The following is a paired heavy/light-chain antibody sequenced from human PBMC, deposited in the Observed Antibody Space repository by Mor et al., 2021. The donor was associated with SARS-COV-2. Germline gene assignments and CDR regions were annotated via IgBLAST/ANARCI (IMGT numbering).Heavy chain of an antibody. J-gene: IGHJ6*02. V-gene: IGHV3-23*01. CDR3: AKERGALTGTGTPFYGVDV. CDR1: GFTFSSYA. CDR2: ISGSSANT. D-gene: IGHD7-27*01. Sequence: EVHLLESGGGLVQPGGSLRVSCAASGFTFSSYAMSWVRQAPGKGLEWVSSISGSSANTYYADSVRGRFTISRDNSKNTVYLQMNSLRAEDTAVYYCAKERGALTGTGTPFYGVDVWGQGTTVTVSS.
Light chain of an antibody. Sequence: QSVLTQPPSASGTSGQRVTISCSGSSSNIGSNTVNWYQQFPGTAPKFLIYSNNQRPSGVPDRFSGSKSGTAASLAISGLQSEDEADYYCAAWDDSLNGYVFGSGTKVTVL. CDR3: AAWDDSLNGYV. V-gene: IGLV1-44*01. CDR1: SSNIGSNT. J-gene: IGLJ1*01. CDR2: SNN.